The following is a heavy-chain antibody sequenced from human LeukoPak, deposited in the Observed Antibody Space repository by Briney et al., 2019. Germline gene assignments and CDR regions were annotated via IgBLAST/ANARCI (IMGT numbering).Heavy chain of an antibody. CDR3: ASLGDVGDYNLDY. V-gene: IGHV3-74*01. J-gene: IGHJ4*02. D-gene: IGHD4-17*01. CDR1: GLIISNYC. Sequence: PGGSLRLSCAASGLIISNYCMHWVRQAPGKGLVWVARINSEGSGTIYADSVKGRFTISRDNAKNTLYLQMSSLRAEDTAVYYCASLGDVGDYNLDYWGQGTLVTVSS. CDR2: INSEGSGT.